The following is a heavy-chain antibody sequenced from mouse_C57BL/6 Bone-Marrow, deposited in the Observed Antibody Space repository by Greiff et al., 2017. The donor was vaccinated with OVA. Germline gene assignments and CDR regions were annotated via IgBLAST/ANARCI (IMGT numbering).Heavy chain of an antibody. D-gene: IGHD4-1*01. CDR3: ARGDWEWFAY. CDR1: GYTFTSYW. V-gene: IGHV1-52*01. CDR2: IDPSDSET. Sequence: VQLQQPGAELVRPGSSVKLSCKASGYTFTSYWMHWVKQRPIQGLEWIGNIDPSDSETHYNQKFKDKATLTVDKSSSTAYMQLSSLTSDDSAVYYCARGDWEWFAYWGQGTLVTVSA. J-gene: IGHJ3*01.